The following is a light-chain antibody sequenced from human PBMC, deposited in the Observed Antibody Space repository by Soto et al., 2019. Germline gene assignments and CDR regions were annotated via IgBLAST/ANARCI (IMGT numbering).Light chain of an antibody. CDR2: DVS. J-gene: IGLJ1*01. CDR3: SSYTTSNTRQIV. Sequence: QSVLTQPASVSGSPGQSITLSCTGTSSDVGGYNYVSWYQQHPGKAPKFMIYDVSNRPSGVSNRFSGSKSGNTASLTTSGLQAEDEADYYCSSYTTSNTRQIVFGTGTKLTVL. V-gene: IGLV2-14*01. CDR1: SSDVGGYNY.